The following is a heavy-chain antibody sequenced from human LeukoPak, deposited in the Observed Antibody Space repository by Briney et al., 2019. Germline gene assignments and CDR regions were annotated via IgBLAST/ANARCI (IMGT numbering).Heavy chain of an antibody. J-gene: IGHJ3*02. CDR2: ISYSGST. D-gene: IGHD3-3*01. CDR3: ARHHYFWSGYYNAFDM. Sequence: SETLSLTCTVSGGSISSSAYYWGWIRQSPGKGLEWIGTISYSGSTYYNPSLKSRLTISVDTSKNQFSPRLSSVAAADTAVYYCARHHYFWSGYYNAFDMWGQGTMVTVSS. CDR1: GGSISSSAYY. V-gene: IGHV4-39*01.